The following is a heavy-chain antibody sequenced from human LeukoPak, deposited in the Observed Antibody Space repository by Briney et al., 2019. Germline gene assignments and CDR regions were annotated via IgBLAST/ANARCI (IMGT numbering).Heavy chain of an antibody. V-gene: IGHV4-30-2*03. J-gene: IGHJ4*02. D-gene: IGHD3-10*01. CDR1: GGSISSGDYY. CDR3: ARRYYGSLSYPAYFDY. CDR2: ISSSGST. Sequence: PSQTLSLTCTVSGGSISSGDYYWSWIRQPPGLGLEWIGGISSSGSTYYNPSLKSRSTISVDTSKNQFSLRLNSLTAADTAVYYCARRYYGSLSYPAYFDYWGQGTLVTVSS.